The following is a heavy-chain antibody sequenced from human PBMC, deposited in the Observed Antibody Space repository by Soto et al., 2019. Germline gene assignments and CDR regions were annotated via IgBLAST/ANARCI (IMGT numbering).Heavy chain of an antibody. CDR2: IYSSGST. V-gene: IGHV4-31*11. CDR1: GGSIISASYS. J-gene: IGHJ5*02. Sequence: QVRLQESGPRLVKPSQTLSLSCAVSGGSIISASYSWNWIRQSPGRGLEWIGHIYSSGSTYYNPSLKSRVFISVDTSNNQFSLKLTSVTAADTAVYFCAREDAARIERWFDAWGQGILVTVSS. D-gene: IGHD6-6*01. CDR3: AREDAARIERWFDA.